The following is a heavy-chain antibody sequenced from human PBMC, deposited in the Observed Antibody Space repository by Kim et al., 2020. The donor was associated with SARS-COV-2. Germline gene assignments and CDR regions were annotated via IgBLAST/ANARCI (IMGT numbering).Heavy chain of an antibody. V-gene: IGHV1-18*01. Sequence: YNGNTNYARKLQGRVTMTTDTSTSTAYMELRSLRSDDTAVYYCATLPEWYWGQGTLVTVSS. CDR2: YNGNT. D-gene: IGHD3-3*01. CDR3: ATLPEWY. J-gene: IGHJ4*02.